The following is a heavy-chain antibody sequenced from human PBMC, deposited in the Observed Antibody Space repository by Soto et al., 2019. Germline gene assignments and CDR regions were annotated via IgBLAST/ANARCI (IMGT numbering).Heavy chain of an antibody. J-gene: IGHJ4*02. Sequence: QLQLQEAGPGLVKPSETLSLTCIVSGGSISSRSHFWGWIRQPPGKGLEWIGSIDYSGTTYYNPSLKSRVTISVDTSKNQVSLKLSSVTAADTAVFYCARRGSSSSGERDWGQGTLVIVSS. D-gene: IGHD2-15*01. CDR1: GGSISSRSHF. CDR2: IDYSGTT. CDR3: ARRGSSSSGERD. V-gene: IGHV4-39*01.